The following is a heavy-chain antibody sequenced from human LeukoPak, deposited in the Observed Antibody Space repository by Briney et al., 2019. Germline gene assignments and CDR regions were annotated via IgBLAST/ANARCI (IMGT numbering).Heavy chain of an antibody. CDR1: GGSISSSSYY. Sequence: SETLSLTCTVSGGSISSSSYYWGWIRQPPGKGLEWIGSIYYSGSTYYNPSLKSRVTISVDTSKNQFSLKLSSVTAADTAVYYCERSISSSWYYFDYWGQGTLVTVSS. J-gene: IGHJ4*02. CDR3: ERSISSSWYYFDY. V-gene: IGHV4-39*01. D-gene: IGHD6-13*01. CDR2: IYYSGST.